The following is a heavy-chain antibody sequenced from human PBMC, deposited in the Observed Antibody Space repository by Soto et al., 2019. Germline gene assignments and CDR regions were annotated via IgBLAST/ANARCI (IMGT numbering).Heavy chain of an antibody. CDR1: GYSVTSYW. D-gene: IGHD3-3*01. CDR2: IYPGDSDT. J-gene: IGHJ6*02. V-gene: IGHV5-51*01. Sequence: GESLKISCKGSGYSVTSYWIGWVRQMPGKGLEWMGIIYPGDSDTRYSPSFQGQVTISRYDSKNTLYLQMNSLKTEDTAVYYCTTFDFWSGYYGEDGMDVWGQGTTVTVSS. CDR3: TTFDFWSGYYGEDGMDV.